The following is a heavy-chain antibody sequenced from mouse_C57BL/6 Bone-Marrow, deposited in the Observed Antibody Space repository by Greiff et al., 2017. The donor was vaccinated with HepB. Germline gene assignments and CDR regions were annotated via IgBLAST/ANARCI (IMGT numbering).Heavy chain of an antibody. J-gene: IGHJ1*03. CDR3: ARGITTVVAPNWYFDV. Sequence: VQLQQSGAELVKPGASVKMSCKASGYTFTTYPIEWMKQNHGKSLEWIGNFHPYNDDTKYNEKFKGKATFTVEKSSSTVYLELSRLTSDDSAVYYCARGITTVVAPNWYFDVWGTGTTVTVSS. D-gene: IGHD1-1*01. CDR2: FHPYNDDT. V-gene: IGHV1-47*01. CDR1: GYTFTTYP.